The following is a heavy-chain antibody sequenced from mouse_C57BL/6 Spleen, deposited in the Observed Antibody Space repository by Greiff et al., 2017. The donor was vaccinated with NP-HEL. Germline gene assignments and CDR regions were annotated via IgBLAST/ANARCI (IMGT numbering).Heavy chain of an antibody. CDR3: ARGGPYYAMDY. J-gene: IGHJ4*01. Sequence: QVQLQQPGAELVKPGASVKLSCKASGYTFTSYWMHWVKQRPGRGLEWIGRIDPNRGGTKYNEKFKSKATLTVDKPASTAYMQRSSLTSEDSAVYYCARGGPYYAMDYWGQGTSVTVSS. CDR1: GYTFTSYW. CDR2: IDPNRGGT. V-gene: IGHV1-72*01.